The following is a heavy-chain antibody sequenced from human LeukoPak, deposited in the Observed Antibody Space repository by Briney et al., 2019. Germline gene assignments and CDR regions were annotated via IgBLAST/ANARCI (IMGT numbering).Heavy chain of an antibody. CDR2: IYYSGST. CDR3: ARQGYDFWSGYSGSNWFDP. Sequence: SETLSLTCAVYGGSFSGYYWSSIRQPPGKGLEWIGYIYYSGSTNYNPSLKSRVTISVDTSKNQFSLKLSSVTAADTAVYYCARQGYDFWSGYSGSNWFDPWGQGTLATVSS. D-gene: IGHD3-3*01. CDR1: GGSFSGYY. V-gene: IGHV4-59*08. J-gene: IGHJ5*02.